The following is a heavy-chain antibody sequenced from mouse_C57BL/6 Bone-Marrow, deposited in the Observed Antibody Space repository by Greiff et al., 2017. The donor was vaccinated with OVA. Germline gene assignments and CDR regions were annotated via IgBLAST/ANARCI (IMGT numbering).Heavy chain of an antibody. J-gene: IGHJ2*01. D-gene: IGHD1-1*01. CDR1: GFTFSSSG. CDR2: ISSGGSYP. Sequence: EVQVVESGGDLVKPGGSLKLSCAASGFTFSSSGMSWVRQTPDKRLEWVATISSGGSYPYSPDRVKGRFTISRANAKNTRYLQMSSRKSEDTTRYYCARHGDYGSFFDYWGQGTTLTVSS. CDR3: ARHGDYGSFFDY. V-gene: IGHV5-6*01.